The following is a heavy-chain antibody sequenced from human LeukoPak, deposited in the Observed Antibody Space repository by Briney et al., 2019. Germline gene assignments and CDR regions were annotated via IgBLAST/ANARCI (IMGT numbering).Heavy chain of an antibody. CDR2: VYYSGST. D-gene: IGHD6-13*01. J-gene: IGHJ4*02. CDR1: GGSISSYY. V-gene: IGHV4-59*08. CDR3: ARGIGSSSPFDY. Sequence: PSETLSLTCTVSGGSISSYYWSWIRQPPGKGLEWIGYVYYSGSTNYNPSLKSRVTISVDTSKNQVSLKLTSVTAADTAVFYCARGIGSSSPFDYWGQGTLVTVSS.